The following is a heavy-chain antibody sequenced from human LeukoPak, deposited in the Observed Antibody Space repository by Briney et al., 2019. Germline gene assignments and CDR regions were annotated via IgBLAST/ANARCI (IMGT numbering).Heavy chain of an antibody. J-gene: IGHJ4*02. CDR1: GYTFTGYY. Sequence: ASVKVSCKASGYTFTGYYMHGVRQAPGQGLEWMGWINPNSGGTNYAQKFQGRVTMTRDTSISTAYMELSRLRSDDTAVYYCARGGRYCSGGSCYQDYWGQGTLVTVSS. D-gene: IGHD2-15*01. V-gene: IGHV1-2*02. CDR3: ARGGRYCSGGSCYQDY. CDR2: INPNSGGT.